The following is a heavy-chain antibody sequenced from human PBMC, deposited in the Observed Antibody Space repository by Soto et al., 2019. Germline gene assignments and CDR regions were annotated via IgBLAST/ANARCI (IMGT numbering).Heavy chain of an antibody. Sequence: QVQLVQSGAEVKKPGASVKVSCKASGYTFIGYYIHWVRQAPGQGLEWMGWINPNSGGAKYSQRFQAWVTMTSDTSSSTAYRELSRLKSDDPAVYYCARSGGGYDLGDYWGQGNQGTVSS. J-gene: IGHJ4*02. CDR1: GYTFIGYY. D-gene: IGHD5-12*01. CDR2: INPNSGGA. V-gene: IGHV1-2*04. CDR3: ARSGGGYDLGDY.